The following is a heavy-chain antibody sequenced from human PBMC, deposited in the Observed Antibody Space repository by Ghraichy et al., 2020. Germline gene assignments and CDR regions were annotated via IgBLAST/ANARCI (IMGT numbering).Heavy chain of an antibody. CDR3: ASVPYYNSPPAH. J-gene: IGHJ4*02. Sequence: GGSLRLSCTTSGFTFATYNVHWFRQAPGKGLEWIAFIRSKTYGETTQYVASVQGRFTVSRDDSKSIAYLQMNSLKTEDTAVYYCASVPYYNSPPAHWGQGTLVIVS. V-gene: IGHV3-49*03. CDR1: GFTFATYN. D-gene: IGHD3-10*01. CDR2: IRSKTYGETT.